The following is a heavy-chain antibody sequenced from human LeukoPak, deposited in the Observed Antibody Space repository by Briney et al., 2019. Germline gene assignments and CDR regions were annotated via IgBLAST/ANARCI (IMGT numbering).Heavy chain of an antibody. V-gene: IGHV3-33*01. J-gene: IGHJ6*02. D-gene: IGHD3-10*01. CDR1: GFTFSSYG. CDR2: IWYDGSNK. Sequence: GGSLRLSCAASGFTFSSYGMHWVRQAPGKGLEWVAVIWYDGSNKYYADSVKGRFTISRDNSKNTLYLQMNSLRAEDTAVYYCARGGFNYAGMDVWGQGTTGTVSS. CDR3: ARGGFNYAGMDV.